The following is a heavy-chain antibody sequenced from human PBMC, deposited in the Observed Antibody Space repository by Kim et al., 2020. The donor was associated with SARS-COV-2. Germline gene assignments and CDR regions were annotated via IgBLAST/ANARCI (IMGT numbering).Heavy chain of an antibody. Sequence: SETLSLTCTVSGGSISSYYWNWIRQPPGKGLEWIGYISYSGRTIYNPSLKSRVTISFDTSRNQFSLKLSSVTAADTAIYYCARGSCNSGSCYLYYFDYWGQGTLVTVSS. J-gene: IGHJ4*02. CDR1: GGSISSYY. CDR3: ARGSCNSGSCYLYYFDY. D-gene: IGHD2-15*01. V-gene: IGHV4-59*13. CDR2: ISYSGRT.